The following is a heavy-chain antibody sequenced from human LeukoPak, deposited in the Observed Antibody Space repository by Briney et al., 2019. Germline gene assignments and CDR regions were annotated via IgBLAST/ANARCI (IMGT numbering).Heavy chain of an antibody. CDR2: ISGSGGST. Sequence: GGSLRLSCAASGFTFSSYAMSWVRQAPGKGLEWVSAISGSGGSTHYADPVKGRFTSSRDNSKNTLYLQINSLRAEDTAVYYCAPNPSPYWGPPHFDYWGQGTLVTVSS. CDR1: GFTFSSYA. V-gene: IGHV3-23*01. CDR3: APNPSPYWGPPHFDY. J-gene: IGHJ4*02. D-gene: IGHD7-27*01.